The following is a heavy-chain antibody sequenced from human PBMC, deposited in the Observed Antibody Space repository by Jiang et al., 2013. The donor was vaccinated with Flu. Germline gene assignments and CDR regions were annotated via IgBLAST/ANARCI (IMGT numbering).Heavy chain of an antibody. Sequence: PIFGTANYAQKFQGRVTITADESTSTAYMELSSLRSEDTAVYYCASESQTAKGNWNYADYYYGMDVWGQGTTVTVSS. D-gene: IGHD1-7*01. CDR2: PIFGTA. CDR3: ASESQTAKGNWNYADYYYGMDV. V-gene: IGHV1-69*01. J-gene: IGHJ6*02.